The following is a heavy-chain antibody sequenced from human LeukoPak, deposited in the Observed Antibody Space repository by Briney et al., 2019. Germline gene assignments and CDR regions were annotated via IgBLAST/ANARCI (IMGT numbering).Heavy chain of an antibody. V-gene: IGHV3-23*01. J-gene: IGHJ4*02. D-gene: IGHD3-16*01. Sequence: PGGSLRLSCAASGFTFSSYDMSWVRQAPGKGLEWVSAISGSGGSKYYADSVKGRFTISRDNSKNTLYLQMNSLRTEDQAVYYCAKDLGGGGGYWGQGTLVTVSS. CDR2: ISGSGGSK. CDR1: GFTFSSYD. CDR3: AKDLGGGGGY.